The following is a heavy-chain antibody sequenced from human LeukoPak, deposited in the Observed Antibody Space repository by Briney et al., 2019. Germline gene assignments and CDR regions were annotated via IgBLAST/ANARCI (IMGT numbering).Heavy chain of an antibody. V-gene: IGHV3-30-3*01. CDR3: ARDGADDSSGYYYSGWYFDY. D-gene: IGHD3-22*01. Sequence: GSLRLSCAASGFTFSSYAMHWVRQAPGKGLEWVAVISYDGSNKYYADSVKGRFTISRDNSKNTLYLQMNSLRAEDTAVYYCARDGADDSSGYYYSGWYFDYWGQGTLVTVSS. J-gene: IGHJ4*02. CDR2: ISYDGSNK. CDR1: GFTFSSYA.